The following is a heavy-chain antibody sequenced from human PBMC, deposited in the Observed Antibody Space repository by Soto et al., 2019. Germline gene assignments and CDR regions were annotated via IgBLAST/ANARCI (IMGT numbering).Heavy chain of an antibody. CDR3: ARGVAAAGEFDY. Sequence: QVHLVRSGAGVKKLGSWGKVSSKLPEATSTTNAISWLGRAPGQGLEWMGGIIPIFGTANYAQKFQGRVTITADESTSTAYMELSSLRSEDTAVYYCARGVAAAGEFDYWGQGTLVTVSS. D-gene: IGHD6-13*01. CDR2: IIPIFGTA. CDR1: EATSTTNA. V-gene: IGHV1-69*12. J-gene: IGHJ4*02.